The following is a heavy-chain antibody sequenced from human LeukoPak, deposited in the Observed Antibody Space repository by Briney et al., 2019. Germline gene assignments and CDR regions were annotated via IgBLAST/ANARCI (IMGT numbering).Heavy chain of an antibody. D-gene: IGHD1-14*01. Sequence: GGSLRLSCTTSGLTFSTSGFNWVRQAPGKGLEWVASIGPTGFDRYHADSIKGRFTISRDNANNFLYLQMVSLRAEDTAVYYCATETNGRHYDYWGQGTLLTVSS. CDR3: ATETNGRHYDY. CDR1: GLTFSTSG. CDR2: IGPTGFDR. V-gene: IGHV3-21*06. J-gene: IGHJ4*02.